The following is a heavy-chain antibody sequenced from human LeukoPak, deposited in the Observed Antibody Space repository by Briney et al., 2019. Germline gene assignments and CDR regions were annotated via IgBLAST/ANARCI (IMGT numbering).Heavy chain of an antibody. CDR2: ISISGDGT. Sequence: PGGSLRLSCAGSGFTVNNFAMSWVRKTPRKGLEWVSTISISGDGTYYADPVKGRFTISRDNSKNTLYLQMNSMRADDTAVYYCARAPYTSSDAFDIWGQGTMVTVSS. V-gene: IGHV3-23*01. J-gene: IGHJ3*02. D-gene: IGHD6-13*01. CDR1: GFTVNNFA. CDR3: ARAPYTSSDAFDI.